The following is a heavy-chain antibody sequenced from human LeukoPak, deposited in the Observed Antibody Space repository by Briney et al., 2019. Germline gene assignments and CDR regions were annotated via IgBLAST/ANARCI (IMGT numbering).Heavy chain of an antibody. CDR3: AREVYCSSTSCPRGGYNWFDP. CDR1: GGSITSGIYY. CDR2: IHTSGST. J-gene: IGHJ5*02. Sequence: SQTLSLTRTVSGGSITSGIYYWSWIRQPAGTGLEWIGRIHTSGSTNYNPSLKSRVTISVDTSKNQFSLKLSSVTAADTAVYYCAREVYCSSTSCPRGGYNWFDPWGQGTLVTVSS. V-gene: IGHV4-61*02. D-gene: IGHD2-2*01.